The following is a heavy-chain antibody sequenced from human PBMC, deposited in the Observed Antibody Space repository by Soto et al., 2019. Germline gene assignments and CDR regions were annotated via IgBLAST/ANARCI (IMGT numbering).Heavy chain of an antibody. CDR3: ASYGMTTVTRNWFDP. Sequence: GGSLRLSCAASGFTFSSYSMNWVRQAPGKGLEWVSSISSSSSYIYYADSVKGRFTISRDNAKNSLYLQMNSLRAEDTAVYYCASYGMTTVTRNWFDPWGQGTLVTVSS. D-gene: IGHD4-4*01. J-gene: IGHJ5*02. V-gene: IGHV3-21*01. CDR1: GFTFSSYS. CDR2: ISSSSSYI.